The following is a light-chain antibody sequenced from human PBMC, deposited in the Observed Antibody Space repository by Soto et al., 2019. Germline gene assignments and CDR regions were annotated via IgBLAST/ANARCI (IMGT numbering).Light chain of an antibody. CDR3: QQGYRTPRT. CDR2: GAS. V-gene: IGKV1-39*01. Sequence: DIQMTQSPSSLSASVGDRVTITCRASQSISTFLNWYQQIPGKAPNLLIYGASSLQGGVPSRFSGSGSGTDFTLTISSLQPEASATYYCQQGYRTPRTFCQGTQVEIK. CDR1: QSISTF. J-gene: IGKJ1*01.